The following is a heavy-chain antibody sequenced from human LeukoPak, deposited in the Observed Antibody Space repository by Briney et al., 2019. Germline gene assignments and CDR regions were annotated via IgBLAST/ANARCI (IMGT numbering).Heavy chain of an antibody. CDR3: AREPYSYSYYYGMDV. J-gene: IGHJ6*02. CDR2: IYTSGST. D-gene: IGHD6-13*01. Sequence: SETLSLTCTVSGGSISSYYWSWIRQPAANGLDWIGRIYTSGSTNYNPSLKSRVTMSVDTSKNQFSLKLSSVTAADTAVYYCAREPYSYSYYYGMDVWGQGTTVTVSS. CDR1: GGSISSYY. V-gene: IGHV4-4*07.